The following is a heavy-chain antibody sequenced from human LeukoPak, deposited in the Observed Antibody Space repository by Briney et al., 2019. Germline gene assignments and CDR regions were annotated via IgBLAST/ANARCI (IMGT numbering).Heavy chain of an antibody. CDR1: GFTLSSYA. J-gene: IGHJ4*02. D-gene: IGHD1-20*01. CDR2: LGSSSRSI. Sequence: GGSLRLSCAASGFTLSSYAMNWVRQAPGKGLEWVSSLGSSSRSIYYAHSVKGRFTISRDNAKNSLYLQMNSLRAEDTAVYYCASSRGYNWNDVDYWGQGTLVTVSS. V-gene: IGHV3-21*01. CDR3: ASSRGYNWNDVDY.